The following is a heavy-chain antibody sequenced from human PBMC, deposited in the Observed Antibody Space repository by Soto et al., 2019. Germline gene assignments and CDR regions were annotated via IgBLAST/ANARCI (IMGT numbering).Heavy chain of an antibody. V-gene: IGHV3-74*01. CDR3: ARGTLTSTDMVDY. J-gene: IGHJ4*02. CDR2: IRGDGTRT. CDR1: GFTFSTYW. D-gene: IGHD2-21*02. Sequence: EVQLVESGGALVQPGGSLRLSCAASGFTFSTYWMHWVRQGPGKGLVWVSRIRGDGTRTNYADSVRGRFTVSRDNAKNTLYLQINSLTAEDTAVYYCARGTLTSTDMVDYWGQGTLVTVSS.